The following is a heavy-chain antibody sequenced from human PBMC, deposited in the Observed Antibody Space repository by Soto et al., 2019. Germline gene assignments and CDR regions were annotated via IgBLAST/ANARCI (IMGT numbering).Heavy chain of an antibody. CDR2: ITRSGADT. J-gene: IGHJ1*01. Sequence: PGKGLQWVSAITRSGADTFYADSVKGRFTTSRDSSKNTVYLHLNSLRVDDSAVYYCAVPFFNFWSAFASWGQGTLVTVSS. D-gene: IGHD3-3*01. V-gene: IGHV3-23*01. CDR3: AVPFFNFWSAFAS.